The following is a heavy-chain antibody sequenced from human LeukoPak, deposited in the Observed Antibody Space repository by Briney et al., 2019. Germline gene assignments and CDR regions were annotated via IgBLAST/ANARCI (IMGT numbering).Heavy chain of an antibody. CDR2: IYYSGST. D-gene: IGHD6-13*01. CDR3: ARISAAAGTYVDN. V-gene: IGHV4-39*01. J-gene: IGHJ4*02. CDR1: GDSISSTNYY. Sequence: SETLSLTCTVSGDSISSTNYYWGWIRQPPGKGLEWIGSIYYSGSTYYNPSLESRVTISVDTSKNQFSLKLSSVTAADTAVYYCARISAAAGTYVDNWGQGTLVTVSS.